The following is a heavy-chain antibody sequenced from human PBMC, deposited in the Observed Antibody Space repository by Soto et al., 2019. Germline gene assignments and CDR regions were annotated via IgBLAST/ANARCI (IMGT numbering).Heavy chain of an antibody. D-gene: IGHD3-10*01. CDR1: GGSISSYY. J-gene: IGHJ4*02. CDR3: ARAPFYGSGSYYTVGDYYFDY. V-gene: IGHV4-59*01. CDR2: IYYSGST. Sequence: QVQLQESGPGLVKPSETLSLTCTVSGGSISSYYWSWIRQPPGKGLEWIGYIYYSGSTNYNPSLKSRVTISVDTSKNQFSLKLSSVTAADTAVYYCARAPFYGSGSYYTVGDYYFDYWGQGTLVTVSS.